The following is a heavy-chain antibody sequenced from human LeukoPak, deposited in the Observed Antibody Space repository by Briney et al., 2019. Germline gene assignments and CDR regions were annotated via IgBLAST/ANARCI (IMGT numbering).Heavy chain of an antibody. Sequence: SSETLSLTCTVSGGSISSYYWSWIRQPAGKGLDWIGRIYTSGSTNYNPSLKSRVTMSVDTSKNQFSLKLSSVTAADTAVYYCARDRDYYDSSGYYWYFDLWGRGTLVTVSS. CDR2: IYTSGST. CDR1: GGSISSYY. J-gene: IGHJ2*01. D-gene: IGHD3-22*01. CDR3: ARDRDYYDSSGYYWYFDL. V-gene: IGHV4-4*07.